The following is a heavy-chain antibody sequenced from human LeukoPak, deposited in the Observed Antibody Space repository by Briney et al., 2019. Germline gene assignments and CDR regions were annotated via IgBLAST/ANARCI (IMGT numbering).Heavy chain of an antibody. CDR3: VRENHGSFDY. D-gene: IGHD1-14*01. Sequence: GGSLRLSCTVSGFSFREHWMSWVRQAPGKGLEWVSCISSSSTYIYYADSVRGRFAISRDNAKNSLYLQMNSLRAEDTAVYYCVRENHGSFDYWGQGSLVTVSS. V-gene: IGHV3-21*01. J-gene: IGHJ4*02. CDR2: ISSSSTYI. CDR1: GFSFREHW.